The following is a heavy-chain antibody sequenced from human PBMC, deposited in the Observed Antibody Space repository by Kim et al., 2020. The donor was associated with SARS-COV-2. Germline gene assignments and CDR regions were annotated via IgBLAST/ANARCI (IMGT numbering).Heavy chain of an antibody. V-gene: IGHV3-30*18. J-gene: IGHJ4*02. Sequence: GGSLRLSCAASGFTFSSYGMHWVRQAPGKGLEWVAVISYDGSNKYYADSVKGRFTISRDNSKNTLYLQMNSLRAEDTAVYYCAKDPQGEYSSSWPAGWGQGTLVTVSS. CDR1: GFTFSSYG. CDR2: ISYDGSNK. CDR3: AKDPQGEYSSSWPAG. D-gene: IGHD6-13*01.